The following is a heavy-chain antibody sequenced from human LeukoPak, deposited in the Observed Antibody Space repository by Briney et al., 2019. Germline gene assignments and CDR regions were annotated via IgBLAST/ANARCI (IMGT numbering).Heavy chain of an antibody. Sequence: PGGSLRLSCAASGFTFSSYAMHWVRQAPGKGLEWVAVISYDGSNKYYADSVKGRFTISRDHSKNTLYLQMNSLRAEDTAVYYCAKDIISSWYYYYGMDVWGQGTTVTVSS. CDR2: ISYDGSNK. D-gene: IGHD6-13*01. CDR3: AKDIISSWYYYYGMDV. J-gene: IGHJ6*02. CDR1: GFTFSSYA. V-gene: IGHV3-30*04.